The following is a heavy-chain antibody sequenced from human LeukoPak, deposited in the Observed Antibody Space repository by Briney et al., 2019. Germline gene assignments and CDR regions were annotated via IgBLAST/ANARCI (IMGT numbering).Heavy chain of an antibody. J-gene: IGHJ6*03. CDR1: GFTFSSYA. CDR2: ISYDGSNK. D-gene: IGHD3-22*01. V-gene: IGHV3-30-3*01. CDR3: AKGGRRITMIVVVMSGGDYYMDV. Sequence: PGGSLRLSCAASGFTFSSYAMSWVRQAPGKGLEWVAVISYDGSNKYYADSVKGRFTISRDNSKNTLYLQMNSLRAEDTAVYYCAKGGRRITMIVVVMSGGDYYMDVWGKGTTVTVSS.